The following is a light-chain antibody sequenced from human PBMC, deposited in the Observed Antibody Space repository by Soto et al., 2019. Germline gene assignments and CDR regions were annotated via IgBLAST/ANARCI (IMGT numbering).Light chain of an antibody. V-gene: IGLV2-14*01. J-gene: IGLJ2*01. Sequence: QSALTQPASVSGSPGQSIAISCTGTSSDIGGHNSVSWYQQHPGKAPKLMIYDVSNRPSGVSNRFSGSKSGNTASLTISGLQTEDEADYYCSSYTSSSLVVFGGGTKLTVL. CDR1: SSDIGGHNS. CDR2: DVS. CDR3: SSYTSSSLVV.